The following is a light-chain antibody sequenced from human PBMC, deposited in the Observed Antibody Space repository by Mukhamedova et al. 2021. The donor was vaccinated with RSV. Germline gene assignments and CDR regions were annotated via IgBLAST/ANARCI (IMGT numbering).Light chain of an antibody. J-gene: IGKJ4*01. CDR3: QQRSDWPRALT. V-gene: IGKV3-11*01. CDR2: DAS. Sequence: GERATLSCRASESVSNYLAWYQQKPGQAPRLLIYDASNRATGVPARYSGSGYGTDFTLTISSLEPEDFAVYYCQQRSDWPRALTF. CDR1: ESVSNY.